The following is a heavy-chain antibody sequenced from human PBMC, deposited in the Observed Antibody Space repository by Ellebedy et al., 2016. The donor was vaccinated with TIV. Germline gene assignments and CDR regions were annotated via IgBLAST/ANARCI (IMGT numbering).Heavy chain of an antibody. V-gene: IGHV1-2*02. CDR1: GYTFTDYY. CDR2: IYPHSGGT. D-gene: IGHD3-16*01. CDR3: ARQSQGGGESGVFDI. J-gene: IGHJ3*02. Sequence: AASVKVSCKASGYTFTDYYIHCVRPAPGQGLEWLGWIYPHSGGTNYGQDFQGRVTISADQSISTAYLQWSSLKASDSAMYYCARQSQGGGESGVFDIWGQGTLLTVSS.